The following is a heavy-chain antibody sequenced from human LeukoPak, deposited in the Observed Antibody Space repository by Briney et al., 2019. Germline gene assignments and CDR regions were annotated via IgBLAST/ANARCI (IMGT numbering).Heavy chain of an antibody. D-gene: IGHD3-10*01. CDR3: ARQGVVPNKAGCYFDL. J-gene: IGHJ2*01. Sequence: PSETLSLTCIVSDGSMSSTDHFWGWIRQPPGKGLEWIGSFYYTGTIFYSPSLESRGTISIDTSKNQFSLKIRSVTAADTAVYYCARQGVVPNKAGCYFDLWGRGALVTVSS. CDR2: FYYTGTI. V-gene: IGHV4-39*01. CDR1: DGSMSSTDHF.